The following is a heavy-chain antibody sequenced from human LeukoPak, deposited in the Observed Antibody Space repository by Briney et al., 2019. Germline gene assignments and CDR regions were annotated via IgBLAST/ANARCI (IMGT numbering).Heavy chain of an antibody. D-gene: IGHD2-2*01. Sequence: PGGSLRLSCAASGFTVSSNYMSWVRQAPGKGLEWVSVIYSGGSTYYADSVKGRFTISTDNSKNTLYLQMNSLRAEDTAVYYCARDYCSSTSCYEDWFDPWGQGTLVTVSS. V-gene: IGHV3-66*02. J-gene: IGHJ5*02. CDR2: IYSGGST. CDR1: GFTVSSNY. CDR3: ARDYCSSTSCYEDWFDP.